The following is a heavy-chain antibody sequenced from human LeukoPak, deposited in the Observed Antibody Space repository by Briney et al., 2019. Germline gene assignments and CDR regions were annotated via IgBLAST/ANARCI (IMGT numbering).Heavy chain of an antibody. CDR3: AKAEGTFGGVIDPLDY. CDR2: ISGSGGST. V-gene: IGHV3-23*01. Sequence: GGSLRLSCAASGFTFSSYAMSWVRRAPGKGLEWVSAISGSGGSTYYADSVKGRFTISRDNSKNTLYLQMNSLRAEDTAVYYCAKAEGTFGGVIDPLDYWGQGTLVTVSS. CDR1: GFTFSSYA. D-gene: IGHD3-16*02. J-gene: IGHJ4*02.